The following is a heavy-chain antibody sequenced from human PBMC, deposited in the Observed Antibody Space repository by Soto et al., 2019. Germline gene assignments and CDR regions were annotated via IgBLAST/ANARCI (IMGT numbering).Heavy chain of an antibody. CDR3: AKGHGGGSYCGGCFQH. J-gene: IGHJ1*01. Sequence: GSLILSGAAFRCTFSRYAMSGVRQAPGKGLEWVSAISGSGGSTYYADSVKGRFTISRDNSKNTLYLQMNSLRAEDTAVYYCAKGHGGGSYCGGCFQHWGQGTLVTVSS. D-gene: IGHD1-26*01. CDR2: ISGSGGST. V-gene: IGHV3-23*01. CDR1: RCTFSRYA.